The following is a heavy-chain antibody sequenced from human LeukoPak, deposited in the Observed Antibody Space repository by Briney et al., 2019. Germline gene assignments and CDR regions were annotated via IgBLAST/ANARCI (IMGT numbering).Heavy chain of an antibody. CDR3: ARSPDILTGENFDY. CDR2: INPNSGGT. D-gene: IGHD3-9*01. J-gene: IGHJ4*02. CDR1: GYTFTSYY. V-gene: IGHV1-2*02. Sequence: PSASVKVSCKASGYTFTSYYMHWVRQAPGQGLEWMGWINPNSGGTNYAQKFYARVTMTRDTSISTAYMELSRLRSDDTAVFYCARSPDILTGENFDYWGQGTLVTVSS.